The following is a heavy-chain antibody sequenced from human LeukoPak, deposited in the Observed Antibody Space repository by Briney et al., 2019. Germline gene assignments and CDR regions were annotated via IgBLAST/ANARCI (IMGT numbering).Heavy chain of an antibody. J-gene: IGHJ4*02. D-gene: IGHD4-17*01. CDR2: ISDDGRSK. Sequence: GGSLKLSCAASGFSFISYGMHWVRQAPGKGLEWVGVISDDGRSKDYADSVKGRFTISRDNSKDTLYLQMNSLRAEDTAVYYCAKRPSDYGDYVTYFDYWGQGTLVTVSS. V-gene: IGHV3-30*18. CDR1: GFSFISYG. CDR3: AKRPSDYGDYVTYFDY.